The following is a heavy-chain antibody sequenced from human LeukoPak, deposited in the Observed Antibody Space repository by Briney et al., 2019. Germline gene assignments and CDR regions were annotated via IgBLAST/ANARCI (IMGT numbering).Heavy chain of an antibody. CDR2: IYYSGST. CDR1: GGSISSSSYY. CDR3: ARDLLSPATGTTYWFDP. V-gene: IGHV4-39*07. D-gene: IGHD1-7*01. Sequence: PSETLSLTCTVSGGSISSSSYYWGWIRQPPGKGLEWIGSIYYSGSTYYNPSLKSRVTISVDTSKNQFSLKLGSVTAADTAVYYCARDLLSPATGTTYWFDPWGQGTLVTVSS. J-gene: IGHJ5*02.